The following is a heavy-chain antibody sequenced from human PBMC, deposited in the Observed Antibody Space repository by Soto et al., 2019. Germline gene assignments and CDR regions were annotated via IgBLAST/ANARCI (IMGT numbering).Heavy chain of an antibody. Sequence: GGSLSLSCAASGFKFSNYAMSWVRQAPGKGLEWVSLISATGGGTYYADSVKGRFTISRDNSHNALYLQVHSLTAEDTAVYYCAKDRRAGGNSAFYFDFWGQGAQVTVSS. V-gene: IGHV3-23*01. CDR1: GFKFSNYA. CDR2: ISATGGGT. D-gene: IGHD3-16*01. CDR3: AKDRRAGGNSAFYFDF. J-gene: IGHJ4*02.